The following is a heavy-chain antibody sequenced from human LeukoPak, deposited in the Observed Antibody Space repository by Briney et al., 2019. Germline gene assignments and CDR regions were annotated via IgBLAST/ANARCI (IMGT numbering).Heavy chain of an antibody. CDR2: ISGDGGST. CDR3: ALLGDDAFDI. V-gene: IGHV3-43*02. CDR1: GFTFDDYA. D-gene: IGHD3-16*01. J-gene: IGHJ3*02. Sequence: GGSLGLSCAASGFTFDDYAMHWVRQAPGKGLEWVSLISGDGGSTYYADSVKGRFTISRDNSKNSLYLQMNSLRTEDTALYYCALLGDDAFDIWGQGTMVTVSS.